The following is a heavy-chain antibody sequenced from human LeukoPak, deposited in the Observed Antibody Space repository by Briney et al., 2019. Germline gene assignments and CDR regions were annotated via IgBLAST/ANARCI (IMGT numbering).Heavy chain of an antibody. Sequence: GGSLRLSCGASGFTFSSYGMSWVRQAPGKGLEWVSVVTGSGGNTNYADSVKGRFTISRDNSKNTLYLQMNSLRDEDAAVYYCARGGYSGYDGAYYFDYWGQGTLVTVSS. J-gene: IGHJ4*02. D-gene: IGHD5-12*01. V-gene: IGHV3-23*01. CDR2: VTGSGGNT. CDR1: GFTFSSYG. CDR3: ARGGYSGYDGAYYFDY.